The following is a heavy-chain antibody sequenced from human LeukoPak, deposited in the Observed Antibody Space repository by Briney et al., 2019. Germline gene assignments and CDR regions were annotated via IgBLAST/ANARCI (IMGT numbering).Heavy chain of an antibody. CDR2: IRYDGSNK. J-gene: IGHJ5*02. D-gene: IGHD1-26*01. Sequence: GGSLRLSCAASRFTFSRYGMHWVRQAPGKGLEWVAFIRYDGSNKHYADSVKGRFTISRDNSKNTLILQMNSLRPEDTAIYYCAKNDGNYCDPWGQGTLVTVSS. V-gene: IGHV3-30*02. CDR1: RFTFSRYG. CDR3: AKNDGNYCDP.